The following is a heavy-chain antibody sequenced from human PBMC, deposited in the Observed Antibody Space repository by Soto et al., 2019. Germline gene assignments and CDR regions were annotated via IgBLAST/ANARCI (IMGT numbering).Heavy chain of an antibody. CDR1: GFTFSSYA. V-gene: IGHV3-23*01. D-gene: IGHD3-16*01. CDR2: ISGGGGST. J-gene: IGHJ4*02. Sequence: GGSLRLSCTASGFTFSSYAMSWVRQAPGKGLEWVSAISGGGGSTYYADSVKGRFTISTDNSKNTLYLQMNSLRAEDTAVYYCAKVPAYDYVWGTYYYFDYWGQGTLVTVSS. CDR3: AKVPAYDYVWGTYYYFDY.